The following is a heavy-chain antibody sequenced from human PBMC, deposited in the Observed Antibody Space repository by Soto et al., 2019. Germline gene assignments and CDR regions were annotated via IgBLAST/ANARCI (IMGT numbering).Heavy chain of an antibody. CDR3: ARDGYYGSGSYGMDV. CDR1: GYTFNNYG. Sequence: QVQLVQSGSEVKKPGATVKVSCKTSGYTFNNYGISWVRQAPGQGLEWMGWISDYNGNTNYPQKFQGRVTMTTDTSTKAVYMVLTSVRPYDTAVYYCARDGYYGSGSYGMDVWGRGTTVTVSS. D-gene: IGHD3-10*01. CDR2: ISDYNGNT. V-gene: IGHV1-18*01. J-gene: IGHJ6*02.